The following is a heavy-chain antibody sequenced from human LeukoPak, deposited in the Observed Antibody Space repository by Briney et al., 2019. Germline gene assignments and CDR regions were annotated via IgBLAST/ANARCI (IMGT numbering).Heavy chain of an antibody. Sequence: ASVKVSCKASGYTFTNYGITWVRQAPGQGLEWMGGISGYNGNTNYAQKFQGRVTMTTDTSTSTAYMELRSLRSDDTAVYYCARDLFRSSAWSDYWGQGTLVTVSS. D-gene: IGHD6-19*01. CDR2: ISGYNGNT. CDR3: ARDLFRSSAWSDY. V-gene: IGHV1-18*01. J-gene: IGHJ4*02. CDR1: GYTFTNYG.